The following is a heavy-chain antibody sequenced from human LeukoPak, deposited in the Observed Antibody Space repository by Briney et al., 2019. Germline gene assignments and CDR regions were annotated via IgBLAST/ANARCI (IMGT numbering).Heavy chain of an antibody. CDR1: GFTVSSNY. Sequence: GGSLRLSCAASGFTVSSNYMSWVRQAPGKGLEWVSSISSSSSYIYYADSVKGRFTISRDNAKNSLYLQMNSLRAEDTAVYYCARQPIPGTTGLDYWGQGTLITVSS. D-gene: IGHD1-1*01. V-gene: IGHV3-21*01. J-gene: IGHJ4*02. CDR3: ARQPIPGTTGLDY. CDR2: ISSSSSYI.